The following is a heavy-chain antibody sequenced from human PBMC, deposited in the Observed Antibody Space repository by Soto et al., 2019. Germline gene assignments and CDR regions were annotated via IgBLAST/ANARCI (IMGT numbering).Heavy chain of an antibody. J-gene: IGHJ4*02. CDR1: GASISSGDYY. Sequence: QVQLQESGAGLVKPSQTLSLTCTVAGASISSGDYYWSWIRQPPGKGLEWIGYIYYSGNTKYNPSLKSRLTMSVDPSKNQFSLKLSSVTAADTAVYYCVRTYYYETSGPFDLWGQGILVTVSS. CDR2: IYYSGNT. V-gene: IGHV4-30-4*08. CDR3: VRTYYYETSGPFDL. D-gene: IGHD3-22*01.